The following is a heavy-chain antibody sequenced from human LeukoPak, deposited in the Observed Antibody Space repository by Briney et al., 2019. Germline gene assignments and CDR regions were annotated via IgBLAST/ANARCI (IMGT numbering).Heavy chain of an antibody. CDR3: SRALEV. V-gene: IGHV3-7*01. CDR2: INQVGSEE. CDR1: GSIFRNYW. Sequence: PGGSLRLSCEVSGSIFRNYWMDWVRQAPGRGLEWVANINQVGSEEHFVESVKGRFTIFRDNAKSSLYLQMNNLRAEDTGVYYCSRALEVWGKGTTVTVSS. J-gene: IGHJ6*04.